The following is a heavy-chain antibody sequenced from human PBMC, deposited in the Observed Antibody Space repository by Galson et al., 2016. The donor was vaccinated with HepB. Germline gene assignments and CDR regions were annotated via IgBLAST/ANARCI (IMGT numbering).Heavy chain of an antibody. V-gene: IGHV3-21*01. D-gene: IGHD5-24*01. J-gene: IGHJ4*02. CDR2: ISRTSSYI. CDR3: ARDMAGYNWIDF. CDR1: GFNFNTYD. Sequence: SLRLSCAASGFNFNTYDMNWVRQAPGKGLEWVSYISRTSSYIYYAVSVRGRFTISRDNAKNSLFLQLNSLRAADTAIYYCARDMAGYNWIDFWGLGTLVTVSS.